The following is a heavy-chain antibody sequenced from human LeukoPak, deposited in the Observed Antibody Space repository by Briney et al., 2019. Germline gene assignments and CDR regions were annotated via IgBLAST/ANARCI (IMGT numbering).Heavy chain of an antibody. CDR3: ARGGLSSAASFDY. CDR2: ISSSSVAI. D-gene: IGHD6-19*01. J-gene: IGHJ4*02. CDR1: GFTFSTYS. V-gene: IGHV3-48*01. Sequence: PGGSLRLSCAASGFTFSTYSMNWVRQAPGKGLEWVSYISSSSVAIYYADSVKGRFTISRDNAKNSLYLQMNSLRAEDTAVYYCARGGLSSAASFDYWGKGTLVTVSS.